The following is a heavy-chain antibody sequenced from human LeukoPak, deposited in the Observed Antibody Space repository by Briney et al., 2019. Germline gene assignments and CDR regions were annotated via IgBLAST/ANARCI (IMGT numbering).Heavy chain of an antibody. CDR3: TRLRDAFDI. J-gene: IGHJ3*02. Sequence: PGGSLRLSCAASGFTFSGSAIHWVRQASGKGLEWVGRIRSEGNSYATAYAASVKGRFTISRDDSKNTAYLQMNSLKTEDTAVYYCTRLRDAFDIWGQGTRVTVSS. V-gene: IGHV3-73*01. CDR2: IRSEGNSYAT. CDR1: GFTFSGSA.